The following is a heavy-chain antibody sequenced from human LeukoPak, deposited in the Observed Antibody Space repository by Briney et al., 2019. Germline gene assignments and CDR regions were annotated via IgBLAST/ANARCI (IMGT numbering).Heavy chain of an antibody. D-gene: IGHD2-2*02. V-gene: IGHV4-61*02. CDR1: GGSISSGSYY. CDR2: IYTSGST. CDR3: AGGYCSSTSCYKNYYYMDV. J-gene: IGHJ6*03. Sequence: SQTLSLTCTVSGGSISSGSYYWSWIRQPAGKGLEWIGRIYTSGSTNYNPSLKSRVTISVDTSKNQFSLKLSSVTAADTAVYYCAGGYCSSTSCYKNYYYMDVWGKGTTVTVSS.